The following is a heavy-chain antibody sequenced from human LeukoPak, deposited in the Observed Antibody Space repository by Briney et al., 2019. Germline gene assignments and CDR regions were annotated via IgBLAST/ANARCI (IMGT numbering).Heavy chain of an antibody. Sequence: GASVKVSCKASGYTFTSYGISCVRQAPGQGLEWMGWISAYNGNTNYAQKLQGRVTMTTDTSTSTAHMELRSLRSDDTAVYYCARDQELLWFGELLFHYFDYWGQGTLVTVSS. J-gene: IGHJ4*02. D-gene: IGHD3-10*01. CDR1: GYTFTSYG. CDR3: ARDQELLWFGELLFHYFDY. CDR2: ISAYNGNT. V-gene: IGHV1-18*01.